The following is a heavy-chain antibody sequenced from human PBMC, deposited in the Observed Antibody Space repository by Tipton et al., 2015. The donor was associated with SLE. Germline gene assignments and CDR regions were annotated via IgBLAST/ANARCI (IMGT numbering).Heavy chain of an antibody. V-gene: IGHV3-48*03. CDR1: AFTFSSFE. J-gene: IGHJ5*02. CDR2: ISSSGSGSSM. Sequence: SLRLSCVASAFTFSSFEMNWVRQTPGKGLEWISYISSSGSGSSMYYADTVKGRFTISRDNSKNTLYLELNSLGAEDTAVYYCAKDRGGGPYEILTAYFQSFDLWGQGTLVTVSS. D-gene: IGHD3-9*01. CDR3: AKDRGGGPYEILTAYFQSFDL.